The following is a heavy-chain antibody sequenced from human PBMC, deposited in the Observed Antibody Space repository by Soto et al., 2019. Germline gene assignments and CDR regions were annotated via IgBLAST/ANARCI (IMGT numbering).Heavy chain of an antibody. D-gene: IGHD3-16*02. CDR1: GFKFSDYW. CDR3: ARDGLLFSGPYRPSRFDY. Sequence: GGSLRLSCATSGFKFSDYWMSWVRQAPGKGLEWVGNIKHDTSEAHYADSVRGRFTITRDNIKNFLFLQMNGLRSDDTASYYCARDGLLFSGPYRPSRFDYWGLGTLVTVSS. V-gene: IGHV3-7*03. CDR2: IKHDTSEA. J-gene: IGHJ4*02.